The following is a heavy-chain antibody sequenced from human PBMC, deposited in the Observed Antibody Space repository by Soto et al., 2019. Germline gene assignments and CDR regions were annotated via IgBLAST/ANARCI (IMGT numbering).Heavy chain of an antibody. D-gene: IGHD1-20*01. Sequence: QVQLQESGPGLVKPSQTLSLTCTVSGGSISSGGYYWSWIRQHPGKGLEGIGYIYYSGSTYYNPSLKSLVTIAVDTSKNQFPLKLSSGTAADTAVYYCASAGIPGTSRGRYFDYWGQGTLVTVSS. CDR1: GGSISSGGYY. CDR3: ASAGIPGTSRGRYFDY. J-gene: IGHJ4*02. CDR2: IYYSGST. V-gene: IGHV4-31*01.